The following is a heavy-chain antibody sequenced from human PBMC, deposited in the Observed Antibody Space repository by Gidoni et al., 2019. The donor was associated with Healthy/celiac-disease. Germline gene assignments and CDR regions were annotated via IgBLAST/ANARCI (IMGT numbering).Heavy chain of an antibody. J-gene: IGHJ4*02. V-gene: IGHV4-34*01. D-gene: IGHD6-13*01. CDR1: GGSFRAYY. Sequence: QVQLQQCGAGLLKPSETLSLTCAVYGGSFRAYYWGWIRQPPGKGLEWIGEINHSGSTNYNPSLKSRVTISVDTSKNQFSLKLSSVTAADTAVYYCAGRIAAAGQTTDYWGQGTLVTVSS. CDR3: AGRIAAAGQTTDY. CDR2: INHSGST.